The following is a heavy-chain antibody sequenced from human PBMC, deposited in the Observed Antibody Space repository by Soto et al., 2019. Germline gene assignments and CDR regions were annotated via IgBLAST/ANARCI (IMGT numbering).Heavy chain of an antibody. J-gene: IGHJ4*02. CDR2: MHASGGT. CDR1: GARISSNYYF. CDR3: AALVVAATRHSDVDQ. D-gene: IGHD2-15*01. V-gene: IGHV4-39*01. Sequence: PXASLSLTCSVCGARISSNYYFWAWIRQPPGRGLEFIASMHASGGTYHASSLKSRATMSLDTSKDQFSLKLQSVTAADTGTYYCAALVVAATRHSDVDQWGQRTLVTVSS.